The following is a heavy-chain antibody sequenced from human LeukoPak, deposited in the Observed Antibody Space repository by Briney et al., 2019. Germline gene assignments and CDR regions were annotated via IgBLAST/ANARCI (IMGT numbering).Heavy chain of an antibody. CDR3: ARSPGIAAAYWFDP. CDR1: GCSISSGYY. CDR2: IYHSGST. V-gene: IGHV4-38-2*02. Sequence: SETLSLTCTVSGCSISSGYYWGWIRQPPGKGLEWIGSIYHSGSTYYNPSLKGRVTISVDTSKNQFSLKLSSVTAADTAVYHCARSPGIAAAYWFDPWGQGTLVTVSS. D-gene: IGHD6-13*01. J-gene: IGHJ5*02.